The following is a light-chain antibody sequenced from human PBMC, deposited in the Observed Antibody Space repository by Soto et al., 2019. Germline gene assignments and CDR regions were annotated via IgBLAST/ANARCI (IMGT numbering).Light chain of an antibody. CDR3: SSYTSSSTRVV. J-gene: IGLJ2*01. CDR1: SSDVGRCNY. V-gene: IGLV2-14*01. Sequence: QSVLTQPASVSGSPGQSITISCTGTSSDVGRCNYVSWYQQHPGKAPKLMIYDVNNRPSGVSNRFSGSKSGNTASLTISGLQAEDEADYYCSSYTSSSTRVVFGGGTKLTVL. CDR2: DVN.